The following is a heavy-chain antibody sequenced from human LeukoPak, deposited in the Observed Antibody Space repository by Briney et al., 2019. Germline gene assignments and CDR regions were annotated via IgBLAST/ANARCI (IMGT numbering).Heavy chain of an antibody. V-gene: IGHV3-23*01. D-gene: IGHD3-22*01. Sequence: GGSLRLSCAASGFTFSTYAMSWVRQAPGKGLEWVSTISGSGGNTYYADSVKGRFTISRDNSKNTLNLQMNSLRAEDTAVYYCAKGGYFYDSSDAYWGQGTLVTVSS. CDR3: AKGGYFYDSSDAY. J-gene: IGHJ4*02. CDR2: ISGSGGNT. CDR1: GFTFSTYA.